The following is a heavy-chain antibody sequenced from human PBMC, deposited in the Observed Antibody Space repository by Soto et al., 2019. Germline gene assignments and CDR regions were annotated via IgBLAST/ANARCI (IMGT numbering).Heavy chain of an antibody. CDR2: IYYSGST. D-gene: IGHD3-9*01. CDR1: GGSISSSSYY. J-gene: IGHJ4*02. CDR3: VGYLDWLLSEYYFDY. V-gene: IGHV4-39*01. Sequence: SETLSLTCTVSGGSISSSSYYWGWIRQPPGKGLEWIGSIYYSGSTYYNPSLKSRVTISVDTSKNQFSLKLSSVTAADTAVYYCVGYLDWLLSEYYFDYWGQGTLVTVSS.